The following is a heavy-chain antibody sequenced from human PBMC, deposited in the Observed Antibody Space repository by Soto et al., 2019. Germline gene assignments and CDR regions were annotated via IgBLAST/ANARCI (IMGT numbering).Heavy chain of an antibody. Sequence: ASVKVSCKASGYTFSNYGISWVRQGPGQGLEWMGWISGYNGNTHYEEKVQDRIKMTTDTSTSTTYLELKSLRSDDTAVYFCARDPGFGFGYSYAFAMDVWGQGTTVTVSS. J-gene: IGHJ6*02. V-gene: IGHV1-18*01. CDR1: GYTFSNYG. CDR3: ARDPGFGFGYSYAFAMDV. D-gene: IGHD5-18*01. CDR2: ISGYNGNT.